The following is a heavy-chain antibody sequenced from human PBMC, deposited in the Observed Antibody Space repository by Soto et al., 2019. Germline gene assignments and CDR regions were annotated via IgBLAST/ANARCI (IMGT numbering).Heavy chain of an antibody. Sequence: GGSLRLSCAASGFTFSSYAMRWVRQAPGKGLEWVAVISYDGSNKYYADSVKGRFTISRDNSKNTLYLQMNSLRAEDTAVYYCARNRFSSGWCFDYWGQGTLVTVSS. J-gene: IGHJ4*02. CDR3: ARNRFSSGWCFDY. CDR1: GFTFSSYA. CDR2: ISYDGSNK. V-gene: IGHV3-30-3*01. D-gene: IGHD6-19*01.